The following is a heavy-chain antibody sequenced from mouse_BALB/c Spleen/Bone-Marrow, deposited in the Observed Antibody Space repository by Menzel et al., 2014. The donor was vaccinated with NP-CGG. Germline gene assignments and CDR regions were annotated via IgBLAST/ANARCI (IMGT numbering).Heavy chain of an antibody. Sequence: EVKLQESGGDLVKPGGSLKLSCAASGFTFSNYGMSWVRQTPDKRLEWVATISSGGSYTYSPDSVKGRFTISRDNAKNTLYLQMNSLKSEDAAMYYCARLTPDYAMDYWGQGTSVTVSS. CDR1: GFTFSNYG. J-gene: IGHJ4*01. V-gene: IGHV5-6*01. CDR3: ARLTPDYAMDY. CDR2: ISSGGSYT. D-gene: IGHD1-3*01.